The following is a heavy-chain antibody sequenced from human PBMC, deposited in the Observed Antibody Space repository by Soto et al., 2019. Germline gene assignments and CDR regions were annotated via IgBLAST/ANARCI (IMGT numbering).Heavy chain of an antibody. CDR2: ISGSGGST. D-gene: IGHD3-16*02. Sequence: EVQLLESGGGLVQPGGSLRLSCAASGFTFSSYAMSWVRQAPGKGLEWVSAISGSGGSTYYADSVKGRFTISRDNSKNTLYLQMNSLRAEDTAVYYCAKYYDYIWGSYRLFDYWGQGTLVTVSS. CDR3: AKYYDYIWGSYRLFDY. V-gene: IGHV3-23*01. J-gene: IGHJ4*02. CDR1: GFTFSSYA.